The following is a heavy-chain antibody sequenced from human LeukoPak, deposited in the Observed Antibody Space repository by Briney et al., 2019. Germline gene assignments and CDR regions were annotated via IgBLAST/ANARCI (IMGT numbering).Heavy chain of an antibody. Sequence: ETLSLTCTVSGGSISPYYWSWSRQPPGKGLEWVSSISSSGGHIYYGDSVKGRFTVSRDNAKNSLYLQMNSLRVEDTAVYYCARPTYCSNTRCYPFDYWGQGTLVTVSS. J-gene: IGHJ4*02. D-gene: IGHD2-2*01. CDR2: ISSSGGHI. V-gene: IGHV3-21*06. CDR1: GGSISPYY. CDR3: ARPTYCSNTRCYPFDY.